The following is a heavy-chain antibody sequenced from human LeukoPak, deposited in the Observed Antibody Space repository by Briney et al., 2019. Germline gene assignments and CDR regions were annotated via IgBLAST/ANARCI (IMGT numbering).Heavy chain of an antibody. J-gene: IGHJ3*02. CDR1: GYTFTGDY. CDR3: ARVTYSSGWYDDAFDI. Sequence: AASVKVSCKASGYTFTGDYLHWVRQAPGQGLEWMGRINPNSGGANYAQKFQGRVTMTRDTSISTAYMELSRLRSDDTAVYYCARVTYSSGWYDDAFDIWGQGTMVTVSS. CDR2: INPNSGGA. D-gene: IGHD6-19*01. V-gene: IGHV1-2*06.